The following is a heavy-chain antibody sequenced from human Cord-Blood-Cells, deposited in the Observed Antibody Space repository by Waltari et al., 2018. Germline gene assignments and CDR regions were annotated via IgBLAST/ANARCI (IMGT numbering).Heavy chain of an antibody. CDR2: IYYSWST. Sequence: VQLQESGPGLVKTSQTLSLTCTVSGGSIINGGSYWSWICTHPGKCLEWIGYIYYSWSTYYNPSLKSRVTISVDTSKNQFSLKLSSVTAADTAVYYCAREGSSQVDYWGQGTLVTVSS. J-gene: IGHJ4*02. V-gene: IGHV4-31*03. CDR1: GGSIINGGSY. CDR3: AREGSSQVDY.